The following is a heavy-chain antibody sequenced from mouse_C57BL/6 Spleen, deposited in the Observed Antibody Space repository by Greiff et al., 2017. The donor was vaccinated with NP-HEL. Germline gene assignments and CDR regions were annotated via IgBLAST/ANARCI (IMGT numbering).Heavy chain of an antibody. CDR1: GYTFTDYE. J-gene: IGHJ3*01. Sequence: QVQLQQSGAELVRPGASVTLSCKASGYTFTDYEMHWVKQTPVHGLEWIGAIDPETGGTAYNQKFKGKAILTADKSSSTAYMELRSLTSEDSAVSYCTRYGYCSSPAWFAYWGQGTLVTVSA. CDR2: IDPETGGT. D-gene: IGHD1-1*01. CDR3: TRYGYCSSPAWFAY. V-gene: IGHV1-15*01.